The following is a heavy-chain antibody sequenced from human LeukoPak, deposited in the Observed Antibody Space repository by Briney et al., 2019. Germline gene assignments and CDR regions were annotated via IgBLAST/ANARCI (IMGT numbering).Heavy chain of an antibody. CDR3: ARAPYDYVWGSYRQGSYFDY. V-gene: IGHV4-59*01. CDR2: IYYSGST. CDR1: GGSISSYY. Sequence: SETLSLTCTVSGGSISSYYWSWIRQPPGQGLEWIGYIYYSGSTNYNPSLKSRVTISVDTSENQFSLKLSSVTAADTAVYYCARAPYDYVWGSYRQGSYFDYWGQGTLVTVSS. D-gene: IGHD3-16*02. J-gene: IGHJ4*02.